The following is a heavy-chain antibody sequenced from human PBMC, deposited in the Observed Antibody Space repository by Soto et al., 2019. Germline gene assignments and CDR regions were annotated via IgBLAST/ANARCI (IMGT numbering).Heavy chain of an antibody. CDR1: GFTFSSYA. CDR2: ISGSGGST. Sequence: PGGSLTLSCAASGFTFSSYAMSWVRQAPGKGLEWVSAISGSGGSTYYADSVKGRFTISRDNSKNTLYLQMNSLRAEDTAVYYCAKVGRRYYDSSGYYRLPYFDYWGQGTLVTSPQ. CDR3: AKVGRRYYDSSGYYRLPYFDY. J-gene: IGHJ4*02. V-gene: IGHV3-23*01. D-gene: IGHD3-22*01.